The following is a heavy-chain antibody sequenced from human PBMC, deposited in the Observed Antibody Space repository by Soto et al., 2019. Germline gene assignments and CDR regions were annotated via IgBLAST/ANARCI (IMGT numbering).Heavy chain of an antibody. V-gene: IGHV3-23*01. Sequence: EVQLLESGGGLVQPGGSLRLSCAASGFTFSSYAMSWVRQAPGKGLEWVSAISGSGGSTYYADSVKGRFTISRDNSKNPLYLQMNSLRAEDTAVYYCARRITGTTWYYYYYMDVWGKGTTVTVSS. D-gene: IGHD1-7*01. CDR2: ISGSGGST. CDR3: ARRITGTTWYYYYYMDV. CDR1: GFTFSSYA. J-gene: IGHJ6*03.